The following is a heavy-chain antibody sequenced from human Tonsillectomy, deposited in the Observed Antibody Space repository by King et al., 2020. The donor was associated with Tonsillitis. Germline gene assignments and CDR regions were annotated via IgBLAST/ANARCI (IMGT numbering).Heavy chain of an antibody. CDR3: AKVGFTICSSTSCAPVDP. Sequence: QLVQSGGGVVQPGGSLRLSCAASGFTFSSYGMHWVRQAPGKGLEWVAFIRYDGSNKYYADSVKGRFTISRDNSKNTLYLQMNSLRAEDTAVYYCAKVGFTICSSTSCAPVDPWGQGTPVTVSA. CDR1: GFTFSSYG. J-gene: IGHJ5*02. V-gene: IGHV3-30*02. D-gene: IGHD2-2*01. CDR2: IRYDGSNK.